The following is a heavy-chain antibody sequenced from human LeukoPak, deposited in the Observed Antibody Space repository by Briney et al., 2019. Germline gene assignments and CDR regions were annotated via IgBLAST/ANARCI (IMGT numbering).Heavy chain of an antibody. CDR3: ARVGQGGSSGSFDY. D-gene: IGHD6-19*01. CDR1: GYTSTGYY. Sequence: ASVKVSCKASGYTSTGYYMHCVRQAPGQGLEWMGWINPNSGGTNYAQKFQGRVTMTRDTSISTAYMELSRLRSDDTAVYYCARVGQGGSSGSFDYWGQGTLVTVSS. CDR2: INPNSGGT. V-gene: IGHV1-2*02. J-gene: IGHJ4*02.